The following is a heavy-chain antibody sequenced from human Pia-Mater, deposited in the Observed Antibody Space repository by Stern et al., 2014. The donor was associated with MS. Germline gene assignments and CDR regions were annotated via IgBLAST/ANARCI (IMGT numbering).Heavy chain of an antibody. CDR3: ARDSGYSSSWYPWYFDY. CDR2: ISAYNGNT. J-gene: IGHJ4*02. D-gene: IGHD6-13*01. V-gene: IGHV1-18*01. CDR1: GYTFTSYG. Sequence: QVQLVQSGAEVKKPWASVKVSCKASGYTFTSYGISWVRQAPGQGLEWMGWISAYNGNTNYAQKLQGRVTMTTATSTSTAYMELRSLRSDDTAVYYCARDSGYSSSWYPWYFDYWGQGTLVTVSS.